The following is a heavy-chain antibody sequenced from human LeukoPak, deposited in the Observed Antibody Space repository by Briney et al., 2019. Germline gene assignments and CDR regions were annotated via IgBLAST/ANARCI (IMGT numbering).Heavy chain of an antibody. CDR3: AKDASGYSYGFWYFDL. CDR2: ISGSGGST. D-gene: IGHD5-18*01. Sequence: GGSLRLSCAASGFTFSSYAMSWVRQAPGKGLEWVSAISGSGGSTYYADSVKGRFTISRDNSKNTLYLQMNSLRAEDTAVYYCAKDASGYSYGFWYFDLWGRGTLVTVSS. V-gene: IGHV3-23*01. J-gene: IGHJ2*01. CDR1: GFTFSSYA.